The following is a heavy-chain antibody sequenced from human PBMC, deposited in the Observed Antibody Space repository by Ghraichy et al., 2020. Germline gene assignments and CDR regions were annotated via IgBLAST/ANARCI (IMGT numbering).Heavy chain of an antibody. D-gene: IGHD1-26*01. V-gene: IGHV4-39*01. J-gene: IGHJ4*02. CDR1: GGSISSSSYY. CDR2: IYYSGST. Sequence: SETLSLTCTVSGGSISSSSYYWGWIRQPPGKGLEWIGSIYYSGSTYYNPSLKSRVTISVDTSKNQFSLKLSSVTAADTAVYYCASLPSGSYSDYWGQGTLVTVSS. CDR3: ASLPSGSYSDY.